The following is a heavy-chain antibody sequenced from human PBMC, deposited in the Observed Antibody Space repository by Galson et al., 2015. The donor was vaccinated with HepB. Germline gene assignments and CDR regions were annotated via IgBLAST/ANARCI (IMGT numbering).Heavy chain of an antibody. J-gene: IGHJ3*02. D-gene: IGHD3-3*01. CDR2: ISAYNGNT. CDR1: GYTFTSYG. V-gene: IGHV1-18*04. Sequence: SVKVSCKASGYTFTSYGISWVRQAPGQGLEWMGWISAYNGNTNYAQKLQGRVTMTTDTSTSTAYMELRSLRSDDTAVYYCARVRTLTIFGVVIDPEAFDIWGQGTMVTVSS. CDR3: ARVRTLTIFGVVIDPEAFDI.